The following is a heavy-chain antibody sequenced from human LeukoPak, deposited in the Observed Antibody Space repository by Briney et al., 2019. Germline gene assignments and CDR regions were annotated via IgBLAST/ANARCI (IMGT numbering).Heavy chain of an antibody. D-gene: IGHD3-22*01. V-gene: IGHV4-30-4*01. CDR1: GGSISSGDYY. CDR2: IYYSGST. CDR3: ARGGPYDSSGYYFMQFDY. J-gene: IGHJ4*02. Sequence: SQTLSLTCTVSGGSISSGDYYWSWIRQPPGKRLEWIGYIYYSGSTYYNPSLKSRVTISVDTSKNHFSLKLSSVTAADTAVYYCARGGPYDSSGYYFMQFDYWGQGTLVTVSS.